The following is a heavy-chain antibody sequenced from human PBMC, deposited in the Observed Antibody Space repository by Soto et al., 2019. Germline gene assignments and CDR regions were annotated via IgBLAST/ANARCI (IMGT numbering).Heavy chain of an antibody. CDR3: ARGLIYDSSGYYFDY. D-gene: IGHD3-22*01. V-gene: IGHV1-46*01. CDR2: INPSGGST. J-gene: IGHJ4*02. CDR1: GYTFTSYY. Sequence: ASVKVSCKASGYTFTSYYMHWVRQAPGQGLEWMGIINPSGGSTRYAQKFQGRVTMTRDTSTSTVYMELSSLRSEYTAVYYCARGLIYDSSGYYFDYWGQGTLVTVSS.